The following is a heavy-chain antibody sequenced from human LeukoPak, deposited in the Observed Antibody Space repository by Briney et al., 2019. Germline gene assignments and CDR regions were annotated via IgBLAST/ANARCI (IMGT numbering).Heavy chain of an antibody. Sequence: GGSLRLSCAASGFTFNSYWMSWVRQAPGKGLEWVANIKQDASEKYYVDSVKGRFTISRDNAKNSLYLEMNSLRVEDTAVYYCARGGCYGTSSPCYWGQGTLVTVSS. CDR2: IKQDASEK. CDR1: GFTFNSYW. CDR3: ARGGCYGTSSPCY. V-gene: IGHV3-7*01. J-gene: IGHJ4*02. D-gene: IGHD6-6*01.